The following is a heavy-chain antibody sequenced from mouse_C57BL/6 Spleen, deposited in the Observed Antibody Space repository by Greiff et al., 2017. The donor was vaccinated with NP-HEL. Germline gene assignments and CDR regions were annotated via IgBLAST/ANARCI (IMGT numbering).Heavy chain of an antibody. D-gene: IGHD1-1*01. V-gene: IGHV14-4*01. CDR1: GFNIKDDY. CDR2: IDPENGDT. Sequence: VQLQQSGAELVRPGASVKLSCTASGFNIKDDYMHWVKQRPEQGLEWIGWIDPENGDTEYASKFQGKATITADTSSNTAYLQRSSLTSEDTAVYYCTTLLTTVYWGQGTTLTVSS. J-gene: IGHJ2*01. CDR3: TTLLTTVY.